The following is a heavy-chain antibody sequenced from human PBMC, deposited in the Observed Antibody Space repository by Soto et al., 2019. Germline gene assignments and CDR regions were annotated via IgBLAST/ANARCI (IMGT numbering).Heavy chain of an antibody. CDR3: ARGLLLGYFCVGSCYGPSFVY. CDR2: IIPIFGTA. V-gene: IGHV1-69*13. J-gene: IGHJ4*02. Sequence: SVKVSCKASGGTFSSYAISWVRHAPGQGLEWMGGIIPIFGTANYAQKFQGRVTITADESTSTAYMELSSLRSEDTAVYYCARGLLLGYFCVGSCYGPSFVYWGQATLVSVSS. D-gene: IGHD2-15*01. CDR1: GGTFSSYA.